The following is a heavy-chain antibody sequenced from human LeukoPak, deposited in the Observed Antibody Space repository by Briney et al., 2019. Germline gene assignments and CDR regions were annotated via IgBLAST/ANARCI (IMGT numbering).Heavy chain of an antibody. V-gene: IGHV3-23*01. J-gene: IGHJ4*02. CDR3: AKMTYSSSYFDY. D-gene: IGHD6-6*01. CDR1: GFTFSSYA. Sequence: GGSLRLCCAASGFTFSSYAMSWVRQAPGKGLEWVSAISGSGGSTYYADSVKGRFTISRDNSKNTLYLQMNSLRAEDTAVYYCAKMTYSSSYFDYWGQGTLVTVSS. CDR2: ISGSGGST.